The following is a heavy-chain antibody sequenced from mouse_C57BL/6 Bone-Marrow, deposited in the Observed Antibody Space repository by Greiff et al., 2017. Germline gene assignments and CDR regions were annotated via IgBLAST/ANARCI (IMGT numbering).Heavy chain of an antibody. CDR1: GYTFTSYW. D-gene: IGHD1-1*01. CDR3: ARGDYYGSSYRYFDV. J-gene: IGHJ1*03. CDR2: IDPSDSYT. Sequence: QVQLQQPGAELVMPGASVKLSCKASGYTFTSYWMYWVKQRPGQGLEWIGEIDPSDSYTNYNQKFKGKSTLTVDKSSSTAYMQLSSLTSEDAAVYYSARGDYYGSSYRYFDVWGTGTTVTVSS. V-gene: IGHV1-69*01.